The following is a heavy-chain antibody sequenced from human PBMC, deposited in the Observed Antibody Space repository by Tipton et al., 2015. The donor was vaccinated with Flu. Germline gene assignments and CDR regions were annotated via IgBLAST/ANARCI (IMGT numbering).Heavy chain of an antibody. CDR2: IYYSGST. Sequence: TLSLTCTVSGGSISSYYWSWIRQPPGKGLEWIGYIYYSGSTNYNPSLKSRVTISVDTSKNQFSLKLSSVTAADTAVYYCASTNYYDISGYYYGIPYWYFDLWGRGTLVTVSS. V-gene: IGHV4-59*01. CDR3: ASTNYYDISGYYYGIPYWYFDL. D-gene: IGHD3-22*01. J-gene: IGHJ2*01. CDR1: GGSISSYY.